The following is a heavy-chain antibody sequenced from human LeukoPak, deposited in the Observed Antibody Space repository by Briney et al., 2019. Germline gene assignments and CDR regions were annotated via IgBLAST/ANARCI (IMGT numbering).Heavy chain of an antibody. CDR1: GGSISSYY. CDR3: ARGLWFGELLSGWFDP. V-gene: IGHV4-59*01. Sequence: SETLSLTCTVSGGSISSYYWSWIRQPPGKGLEWIGYIYYSGSTNYNPSLKSRVTISADTSKNQFSLKLSSVTAADTAVYYCARGLWFGELLSGWFDPWGQGTLVTVSS. D-gene: IGHD3-10*01. J-gene: IGHJ5*02. CDR2: IYYSGST.